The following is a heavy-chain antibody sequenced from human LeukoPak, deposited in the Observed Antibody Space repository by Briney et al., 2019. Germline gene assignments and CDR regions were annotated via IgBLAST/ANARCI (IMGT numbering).Heavy chain of an antibody. J-gene: IGHJ2*01. Sequence: ASVKVSCKASGYTFINYGISWVRQAPGQGLEWVGWISGYNGNTNYAQKFQDRVTMTSDTSINTAYMELSGLRSDDTAVYFCAKEADIVSFDLWGRGTLVTVSS. CDR2: ISGYNGNT. CDR3: AKEADIVSFDL. D-gene: IGHD2-15*01. CDR1: GYTFINYG. V-gene: IGHV1-18*01.